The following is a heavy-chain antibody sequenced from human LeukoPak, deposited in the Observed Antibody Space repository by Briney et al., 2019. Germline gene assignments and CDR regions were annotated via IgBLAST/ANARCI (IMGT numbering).Heavy chain of an antibody. CDR2: TYYRSKWYN. V-gene: IGHV6-1*01. CDR3: ASSPFIVGATTNLRRYFDY. CDR1: GDSVSSNSAA. D-gene: IGHD1-26*01. J-gene: IGHJ4*02. Sequence: SQTLSLTCAISGDSVSSNSAAWNWIRQSPSRGLEWLGRTYYRSKWYNDYAVSVKSRITINPDTSKNQFSLKLSSVTAADTAVYYCASSPFIVGATTNLRRYFDYWGQGTLVTVSS.